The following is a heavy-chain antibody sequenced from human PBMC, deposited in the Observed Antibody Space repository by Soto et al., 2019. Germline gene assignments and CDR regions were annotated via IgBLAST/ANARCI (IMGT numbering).Heavy chain of an antibody. CDR3: VTPGYSSGWYLLGGGFDY. D-gene: IGHD6-19*01. CDR1: GGSISSSSYY. V-gene: IGHV4-39*01. CDR2: IYYSGST. Sequence: SETLSLTCTVSGGSISSSSYYWGWIRQPPGKGLEWIGSIYYSGSTYYNPSLKSRVTISVDTSKNQFSLKLSSVTAADTAVYYCVTPGYSSGWYLLGGGFDYWGQGTLVTVSS. J-gene: IGHJ4*02.